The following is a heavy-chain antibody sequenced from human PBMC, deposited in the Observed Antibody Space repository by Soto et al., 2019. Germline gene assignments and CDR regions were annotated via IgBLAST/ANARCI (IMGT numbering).Heavy chain of an antibody. Sequence: ASVKVSCKVSGYSHTELSLHWVRQAPGKGLEWMGGFDPEEDQTFYAQKFKGRVTVTEDTSTNTAYMELSSLRSDDTAVYSCAKGRSRWLKNTSWYFDILGRGTLVTVSS. CDR3: AKGRSRWLKNTSWYFDI. CDR2: FDPEEDQT. V-gene: IGHV1-24*01. J-gene: IGHJ2*01. CDR1: GYSHTELS. D-gene: IGHD6-13*01.